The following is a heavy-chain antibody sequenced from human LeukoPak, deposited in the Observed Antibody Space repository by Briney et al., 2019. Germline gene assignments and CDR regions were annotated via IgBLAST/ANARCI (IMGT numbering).Heavy chain of an antibody. J-gene: IGHJ3*02. Sequence: PGGSLRLSCAASGFTVGSNYMSWVRQAPGKGLEWVSVIYSGGSTYYADSVKGRSTISRDNSKNTLYLQMNSLRAENTAVYYCARVAYYYDSSGYYDAFDIWGQGTMVTVSS. CDR1: GFTVGSNY. D-gene: IGHD3-22*01. CDR2: IYSGGST. CDR3: ARVAYYYDSSGYYDAFDI. V-gene: IGHV3-66*02.